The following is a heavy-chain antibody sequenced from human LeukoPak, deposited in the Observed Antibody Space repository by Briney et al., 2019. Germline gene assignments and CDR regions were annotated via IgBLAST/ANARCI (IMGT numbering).Heavy chain of an antibody. D-gene: IGHD6-13*01. V-gene: IGHV3-21*01. Sequence: GGSLRLSCAASGFSFSSYSMNWVRQAPGKGLEWVSSISSSSSYIYYADSVKGRFTISRDNAKNSLYLQMNSLRAEDTAVYYCARSFLSIAAAATDYWGQGTLVTVSS. J-gene: IGHJ4*02. CDR3: ARSFLSIAAAATDY. CDR1: GFSFSSYS. CDR2: ISSSSSYI.